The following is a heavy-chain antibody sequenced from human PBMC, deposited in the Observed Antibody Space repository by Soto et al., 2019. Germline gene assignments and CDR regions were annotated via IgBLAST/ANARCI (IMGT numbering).Heavy chain of an antibody. V-gene: IGHV5-51*01. Sequence: GESLKISCKVSGYIFTDYWVGWVRQMPGKGLESMGIIYPSDSDTRYSPSFQSQVTISVDRSIRTAYLLWSSLKASDTVMYYCARRGSYSSGWDLWGQGTLVTVSS. CDR3: ARRGSYSSGWDL. J-gene: IGHJ5*02. CDR1: GYIFTDYW. CDR2: IYPSDSDT. D-gene: IGHD6-19*01.